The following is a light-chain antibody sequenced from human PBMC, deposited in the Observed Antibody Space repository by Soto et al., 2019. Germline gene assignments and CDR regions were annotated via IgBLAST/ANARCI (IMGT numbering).Light chain of an antibody. Sequence: DLQMTQSPSSLSASVGDRVTITCRASQNINSXXXXYQQRPGKAPKLLIYAASSLQSXVPSRFSGXXSXTXFXXTISRLQPEDFATYYCQQTYSNPPWTFGQGTKVEVK. V-gene: IGKV1-39*01. J-gene: IGKJ1*01. CDR2: AAS. CDR3: QQTYSNPPWT. CDR1: QNINSX.